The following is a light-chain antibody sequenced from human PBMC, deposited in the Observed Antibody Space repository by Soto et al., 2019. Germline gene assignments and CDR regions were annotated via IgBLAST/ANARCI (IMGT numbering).Light chain of an antibody. CDR2: MAS. J-gene: IGKJ1*01. Sequence: DIQMTQSPSTLSASVGDRVTITCRASQNINNWLAWYQQKPGKAPKVLIYMASKLQSGVSSRLSGSVSGTEFTLTINSLQPDDFATYYCQQYKSYPWTFGRGTKVEIK. V-gene: IGKV1-5*03. CDR3: QQYKSYPWT. CDR1: QNINNW.